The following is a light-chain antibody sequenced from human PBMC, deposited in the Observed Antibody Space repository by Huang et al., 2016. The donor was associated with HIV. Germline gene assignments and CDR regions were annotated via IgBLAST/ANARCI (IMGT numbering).Light chain of an antibody. V-gene: IGKV3-15*01. CDR1: QSVSSN. J-gene: IGKJ5*01. Sequence: EIVMTRSPATLSVSPGERATLSCRASQSVSSNLAWYQQKPGQAPRLLIYGASTRATGIPARFSGSGSGTEFTLTISSLQSEDFAVYYCQQYNNWLVITFGQGTRLEIK. CDR2: GAS. CDR3: QQYNNWLVIT.